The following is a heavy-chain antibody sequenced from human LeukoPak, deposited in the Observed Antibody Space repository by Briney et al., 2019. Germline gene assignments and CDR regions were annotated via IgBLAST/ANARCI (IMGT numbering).Heavy chain of an antibody. CDR1: GGSISSFY. V-gene: IGHV4-59*12. D-gene: IGHD5-24*01. CDR2: IYYSGSA. J-gene: IGHJ4*02. Sequence: SETLSLTCTVSGGSISSFYWSWIRQPPGKGLEWIGYIYYSGSANYNPSLKSRVTISVDTSKNQFSLRLSAVTAADTSVYYCAGVRWQHFDFWGERTLVTVSS. CDR3: AGVRWQHFDF.